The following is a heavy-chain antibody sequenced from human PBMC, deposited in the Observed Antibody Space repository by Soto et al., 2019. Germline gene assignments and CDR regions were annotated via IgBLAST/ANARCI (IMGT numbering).Heavy chain of an antibody. J-gene: IGHJ5*02. CDR2: IYWDDDK. CDR1: GFSLSMSGVG. V-gene: IGHV2-5*02. CDR3: ARGLRYCSSTNCPNCFDP. Sequence: GPTLVNPTQTLTLTCTFSGFSLSMSGVGVGWIRQPPGKALEWLALIYWDDDKRYSPSLKSRLTITKDTSKNQVVLTMTNMDPVDTATYYCARGLRYCSSTNCPNCFDPWGQGTLVTVSS. D-gene: IGHD2-2*01.